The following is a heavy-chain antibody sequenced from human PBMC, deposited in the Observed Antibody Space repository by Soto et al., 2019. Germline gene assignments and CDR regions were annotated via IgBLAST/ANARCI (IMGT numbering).Heavy chain of an antibody. V-gene: IGHV4-4*02. CDR3: ARHLGVPGTRGFDY. CDR1: GCSISDNNW. J-gene: IGHJ4*02. Sequence: QVQLQESGPGLVRPSGTLSLTCAVSGCSISDNNWWSWVRQPPGKGLEWIGEIYRSGTANYNPSLNSRVTISMDKSKNQISLHLYSVTAADSAVYYCARHLGVPGTRGFDYWGQGTLVTVSS. CDR2: IYRSGTA.